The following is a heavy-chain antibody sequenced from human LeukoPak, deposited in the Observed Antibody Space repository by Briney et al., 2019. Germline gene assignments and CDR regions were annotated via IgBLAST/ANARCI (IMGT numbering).Heavy chain of an antibody. V-gene: IGHV3-11*04. D-gene: IGHD3-3*01. J-gene: IGHJ3*02. Sequence: GGSLRLSCAASGFTFSDYYMSWIRQAPGKGLGLVSYISSSGSTIYYADSVKGRFTISRDNAKNSLYLQMNSLRAEDTAVYYCASGLRFLEWLGAFDIWGQGTMVTVSS. CDR2: ISSSGSTI. CDR3: ASGLRFLEWLGAFDI. CDR1: GFTFSDYY.